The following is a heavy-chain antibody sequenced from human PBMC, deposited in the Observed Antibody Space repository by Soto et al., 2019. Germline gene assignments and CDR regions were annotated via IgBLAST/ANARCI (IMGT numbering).Heavy chain of an antibody. V-gene: IGHV4-34*01. CDR3: VRIRYQLPSSVLWLDP. J-gene: IGHJ5*02. D-gene: IGHD3-16*01. CDR2: INHVGGT. Sequence: TSETLSLTCAVYGGFLSESYWTWIRQPPGKGLEWIGEINHVGGTNYNPSLKSRVTMSVDTSQNQFSLRLISVTAADTAMYFCVRIRYQLPSSVLWLDPWGQGTPVTVSP. CDR1: GGFLSESY.